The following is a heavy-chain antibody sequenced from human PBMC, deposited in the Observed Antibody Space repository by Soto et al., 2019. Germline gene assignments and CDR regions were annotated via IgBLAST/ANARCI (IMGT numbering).Heavy chain of an antibody. D-gene: IGHD3-10*01. J-gene: IGHJ3*02. CDR2: IKQDGSEK. V-gene: IGHV3-7*01. CDR3: ARAMVRGVIIKNRFGAFDI. Sequence: PGGSLRLSCAASGFTFSSYWMSWVRQAPGKGLEWVANIKQDGSEKYYVDSVKGRFTISRDNAKNSLYLQMNSLRAEDTAVYYCARAMVRGVIIKNRFGAFDIWGQGTMVTVSS. CDR1: GFTFSSYW.